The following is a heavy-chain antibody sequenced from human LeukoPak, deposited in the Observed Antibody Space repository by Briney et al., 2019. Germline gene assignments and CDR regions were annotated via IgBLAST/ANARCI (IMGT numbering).Heavy chain of an antibody. CDR1: GGSISGGGYY. D-gene: IGHD3-10*01. Sequence: PSQTLSLTCTVSGGSISGGGYYWSWIRQHPGKGLEWIGYIYYSGSTYYNPSLKSRVTISVDTSKNQFSLKLSSVTAADTAVYYCAKGGSWFGELSYGMDVWGQGTTVTVSS. J-gene: IGHJ6*02. V-gene: IGHV4-31*03. CDR3: AKGGSWFGELSYGMDV. CDR2: IYYSGST.